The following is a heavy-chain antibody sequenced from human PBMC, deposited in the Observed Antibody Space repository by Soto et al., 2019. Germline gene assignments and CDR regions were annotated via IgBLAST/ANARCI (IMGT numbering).Heavy chain of an antibody. CDR1: GHTFTGYY. J-gene: IGHJ4*02. CDR3: ARSPPTMVRGASKYYFDY. Sequence: ASVKVSCKASGHTFTGYYMHWVRQAPGQGLEWMGWINPNSGGTNYAQKFQGRVTMTRDTSISTAYMELSRLRSDDTAVYYCARSPPTMVRGASKYYFDYWGQGTLVTVSS. V-gene: IGHV1-2*02. D-gene: IGHD3-10*01. CDR2: INPNSGGT.